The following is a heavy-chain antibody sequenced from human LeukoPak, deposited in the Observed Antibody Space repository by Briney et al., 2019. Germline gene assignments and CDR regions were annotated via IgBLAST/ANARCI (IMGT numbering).Heavy chain of an antibody. CDR3: ASDLRSYYDSSGYQGALDI. D-gene: IGHD3-22*01. CDR1: GGTFSSYA. CDR2: IIPIFDTG. Sequence: GASVKVSCKTSGGTFSSYALSWVRQAPGQGLEWMGGIIPIFDTGVYAQKFQDRVTISSDEFTSTVYMELSSLRSEDTAVYYCASDLRSYYDSSGYQGALDIWGQGTMVTVSS. V-gene: IGHV1-69*13. J-gene: IGHJ3*02.